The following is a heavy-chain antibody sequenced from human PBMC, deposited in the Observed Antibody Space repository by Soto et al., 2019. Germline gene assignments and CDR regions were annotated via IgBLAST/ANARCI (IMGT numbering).Heavy chain of an antibody. J-gene: IGHJ4*02. Sequence: SEILSLTCTVSGGSISSYYWSWIRQPPGKGLEWIGYIYYSGSTNYNPSLKSRVTISVDTSKNQFSLKLSSVTAADTAVYYCARVRKGLGYFDWLDYYFDYWGQGTLVTVSS. V-gene: IGHV4-59*01. CDR2: IYYSGST. D-gene: IGHD3-9*01. CDR1: GGSISSYY. CDR3: ARVRKGLGYFDWLDYYFDY.